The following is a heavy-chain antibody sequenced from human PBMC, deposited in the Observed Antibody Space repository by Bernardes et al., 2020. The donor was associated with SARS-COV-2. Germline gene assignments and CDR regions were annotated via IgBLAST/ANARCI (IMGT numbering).Heavy chain of an antibody. D-gene: IGHD6-13*01. CDR3: ARRGSSWPSSFDY. CDR1: GYTFTGYY. CDR2: INPNSGGT. J-gene: IGHJ4*02. V-gene: IGHV1-2*02. Sequence: ASVKVSCKASGYTFTGYYMHWVRQAPGQGLEWMGWINPNSGGTNYAQKFQGRVTMTRDTSISTAYMELSRLRSDDTAVYYCARRGSSWPSSFDYWGQGTLVTVSS.